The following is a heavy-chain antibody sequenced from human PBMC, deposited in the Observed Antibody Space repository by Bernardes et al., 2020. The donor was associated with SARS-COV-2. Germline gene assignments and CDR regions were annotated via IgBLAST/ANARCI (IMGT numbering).Heavy chain of an antibody. Sequence: SKTLSPTCTVSGGSISSGGYFWTWIRQHPGKGLEWIGYIYYSGSTYYNPSLESRFIISVDTSENQFSLRLSSVTAADTALYYCARGRCLFDYNRPSGHYHLDFWGQGILVSVSS. J-gene: IGHJ4*02. CDR2: IYYSGST. CDR1: GGSISSGGYF. CDR3: ARGRCLFDYNRPSGHYHLDF. D-gene: IGHD1-20*01. V-gene: IGHV4-31*03.